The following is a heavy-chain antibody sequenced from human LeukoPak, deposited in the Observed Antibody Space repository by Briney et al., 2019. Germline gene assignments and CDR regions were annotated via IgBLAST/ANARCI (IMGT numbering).Heavy chain of an antibody. CDR1: GGSFSGYY. CDR2: INHSGST. CDR3: ASGSDLTNHYYYYYYYMDV. Sequence: SETLSLTCAVYGGSFSGYYWSWIRQPPGKGLEWIGEINHSGSTNYNPSLKSRVTISVDTSKNQFSLKLSSVTAADTAVYYCASGSDLTNHYYYYYYYMDVWGKGTTVTVSS. J-gene: IGHJ6*03. V-gene: IGHV4-34*01.